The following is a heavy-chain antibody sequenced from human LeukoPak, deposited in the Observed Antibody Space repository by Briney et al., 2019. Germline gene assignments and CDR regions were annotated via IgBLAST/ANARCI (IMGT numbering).Heavy chain of an antibody. V-gene: IGHV3-20*01. J-gene: IGHJ4*02. CDR3: ARDEELYSSGEYYFDY. Sequence: GGSLRLSCAASGFTFDDYDMSWVRQAPGKGLEWVSGINWNGGSTGYADSVKGRFTISRDNAKNSLYLQMNSLRAEDTALYHCARDEELYSSGEYYFDYWGQGTLVTVSS. CDR1: GFTFDDYD. D-gene: IGHD6-19*01. CDR2: INWNGGST.